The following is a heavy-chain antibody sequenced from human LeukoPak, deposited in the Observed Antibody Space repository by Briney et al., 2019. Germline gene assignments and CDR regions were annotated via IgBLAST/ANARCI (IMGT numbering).Heavy chain of an antibody. CDR3: AKSCTTLPTVTGAISY. CDR1: GFTFSSYA. CDR2: ISGSGGST. D-gene: IGHD4-17*01. Sequence: PGGSLRLSCAASGFTFSSYAMSWVRQAPGKGLEWVSAISGSGGSTYYADSVKGRFTISRDNSKNTLYLQMNSLRAEDTAVYYCAKSCTTLPTVTGAISYWGQGTLVTVSS. V-gene: IGHV3-23*01. J-gene: IGHJ4*02.